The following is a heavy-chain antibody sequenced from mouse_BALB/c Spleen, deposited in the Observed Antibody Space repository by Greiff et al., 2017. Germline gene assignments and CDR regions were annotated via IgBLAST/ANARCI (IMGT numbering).Heavy chain of an antibody. J-gene: IGHJ4*01. CDR2: IYPGDGDT. D-gene: IGHD2-4*01. CDR1: GYAFSSSW. Sequence: VQLQQSGPELVKPGASVKISCKASGYAFSSSWMNWVKQRPGQGLEWIGRIYPGDGDTNYNGKFKGKATLTADKSSSTAYMQLSSLTSVDSAVYFCASLYDYDDGYAMDYWGQGTSVTVSS. CDR3: ASLYDYDDGYAMDY. V-gene: IGHV1-82*01.